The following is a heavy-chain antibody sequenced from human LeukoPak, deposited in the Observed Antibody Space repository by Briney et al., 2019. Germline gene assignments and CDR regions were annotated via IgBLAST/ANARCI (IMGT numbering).Heavy chain of an antibody. J-gene: IGHJ4*02. CDR2: INLNNDDT. CDR1: GYTFTGYY. Sequence: ASVKVSCKASGYTFTGYYLHWVRQAPGQGLEWMGWINLNNDDTNYAQKFQGWVTMTRDTSISTAYMELSRLRSDDTAVYYCARGYYYDSSGYYQLDYWGQGTLVTVSS. V-gene: IGHV1-2*04. CDR3: ARGYYYDSSGYYQLDY. D-gene: IGHD3-22*01.